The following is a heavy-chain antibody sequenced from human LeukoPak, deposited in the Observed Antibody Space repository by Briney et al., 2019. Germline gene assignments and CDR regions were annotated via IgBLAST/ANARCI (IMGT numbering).Heavy chain of an antibody. J-gene: IGHJ4*02. CDR1: GFTFSTYA. V-gene: IGHV3-23*01. D-gene: IGHD6-19*01. CDR3: ARGSGWYPFDY. Sequence: GGTLRLSCAASGFTFSTYAMNWVRQAPGKGLEWVSTFSGSVDTTYYADSVKGRFTISRDNSKNSLYLQMNSLRAEDTAVYYCARGSGWYPFDYWGQGTLVTVSS. CDR2: FSGSVDTT.